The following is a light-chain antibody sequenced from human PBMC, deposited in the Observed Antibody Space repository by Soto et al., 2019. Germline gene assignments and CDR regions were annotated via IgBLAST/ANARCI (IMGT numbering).Light chain of an antibody. J-gene: IGKJ1*01. CDR3: LQEINYTWT. CDR1: QSISSW. Sequence: DIQMTQSPSTLSASVGDRVTITCRASQSISSWLAWYQQKPGKHPKVLIYGASNLQSGVPPRFSGSGSGTDFNLAISRLQTEDSATYYCLQEINYTWTFGQGTKVDIK. CDR2: GAS. V-gene: IGKV1-5*01.